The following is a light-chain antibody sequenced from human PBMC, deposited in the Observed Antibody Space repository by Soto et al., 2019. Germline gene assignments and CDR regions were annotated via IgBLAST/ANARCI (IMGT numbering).Light chain of an antibody. Sequence: EIVMTQSPATLSVSPGERATLSCRASQSVSSNLAWYQQKPGQAPRLLIYGASTRATGIPARFSGSGSGTEFTLNISSLQSEDFAVYYCQQYNNWPLLLTFGGGTKVEIK. CDR1: QSVSSN. J-gene: IGKJ4*01. V-gene: IGKV3-15*01. CDR2: GAS. CDR3: QQYNNWPLLLT.